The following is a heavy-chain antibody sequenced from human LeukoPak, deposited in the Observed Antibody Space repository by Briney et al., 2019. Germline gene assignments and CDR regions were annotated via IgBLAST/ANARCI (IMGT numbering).Heavy chain of an antibody. J-gene: IGHJ4*02. V-gene: IGHV3-9*02. Sequence: GRSLRLSCAASGFTSDDYAMHWVRQAPGKGLEWVSGISWNSGSIGYADSVKGRFTISRDNAKNSLYLQMNSLRAEDTALYYCAKAAGIDYDILTGHYYFDYWGQGTLVTVSS. CDR2: ISWNSGSI. CDR1: GFTSDDYA. CDR3: AKAAGIDYDILTGHYYFDY. D-gene: IGHD3-9*01.